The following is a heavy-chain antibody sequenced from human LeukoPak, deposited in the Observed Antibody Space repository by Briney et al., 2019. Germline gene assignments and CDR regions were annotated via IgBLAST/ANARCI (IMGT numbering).Heavy chain of an antibody. CDR2: ISAYNGNT. CDR1: GYTFTSYG. J-gene: IGHJ4*02. D-gene: IGHD4-17*01. V-gene: IGHV1-18*01. CDR3: ARVGTYTYGDYYFDY. Sequence: ASVKVSCKASGYTFTSYGISWVRQAPGQGLEWMGSISAYNGNTNYAQKLQGRVTMTTDTSTSTAYMELRSLRSDDTAVYYCARVGTYTYGDYYFDYWGQGTLVTVSS.